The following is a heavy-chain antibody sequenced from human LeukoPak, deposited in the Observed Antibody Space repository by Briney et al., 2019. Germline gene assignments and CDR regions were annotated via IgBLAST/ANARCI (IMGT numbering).Heavy chain of an antibody. CDR1: GGSISSDY. CDR2: IYYSGST. D-gene: IGHD6-13*01. V-gene: IGHV4-59*01. Sequence: PSETLSLTCTVSGGSISSDYWSWLRQPPGKGVEGIGDIYYSGSTNYNPSLTSRGTISVDTSKNQCSLKLSSVTAADTAVYYCARVGRIDSSSWYLLDYWGQGTLVTVSS. J-gene: IGHJ4*02. CDR3: ARVGRIDSSSWYLLDY.